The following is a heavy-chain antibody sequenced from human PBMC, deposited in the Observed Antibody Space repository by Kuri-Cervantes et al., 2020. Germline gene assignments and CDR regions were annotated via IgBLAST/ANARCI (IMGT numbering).Heavy chain of an antibody. CDR2: IYYSGST. V-gene: IGHV4-39*07. Sequence: SETLSLTCTVSGGSISSSSYYWGWIRQPPGKGLEWIGSIYYSGSTYYNPSLKSRVTISVDTSKNQFSLKLSSVTAADTAVYYCARDWVGGSFDIWGQGTKVTGSS. D-gene: IGHD5-12*01. J-gene: IGHJ3*02. CDR3: ARDWVGGSFDI. CDR1: GGSISSSSYY.